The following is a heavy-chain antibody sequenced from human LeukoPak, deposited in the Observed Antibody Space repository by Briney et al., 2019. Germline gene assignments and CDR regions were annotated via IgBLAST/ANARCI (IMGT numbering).Heavy chain of an antibody. J-gene: IGHJ6*03. D-gene: IGHD3-10*01. CDR3: ARETLVRGVIPPYYSYYFYMDV. V-gene: IGHV4-4*07. CDR1: GGSISSYY. CDR2: IYTSGST. Sequence: SETLSLTCTVSGGSISSYYWSWIRQPAGKGLEWIGRIYTSGSTNYNPSLKSRVTMSVDTSKNQFSLKLSSVTAADTAVYYCARETLVRGVIPPYYSYYFYMDVWGKGATVTVSS.